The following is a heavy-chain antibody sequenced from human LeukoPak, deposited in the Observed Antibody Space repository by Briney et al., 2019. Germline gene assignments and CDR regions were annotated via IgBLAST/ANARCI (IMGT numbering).Heavy chain of an antibody. V-gene: IGHV3-53*01. CDR1: GFTVSSNY. Sequence: GGSLRLSCAASGFTVSSNYMSWVRQAPGKGLEWVSVIYSGGSTYYADSVKGRFTISRDNAKNSLYLQMNSLSAEDTAVYYCARDVSDAFDIWGQGTMVTVSS. CDR3: ARDVSDAFDI. D-gene: IGHD3-3*02. J-gene: IGHJ3*02. CDR2: IYSGGST.